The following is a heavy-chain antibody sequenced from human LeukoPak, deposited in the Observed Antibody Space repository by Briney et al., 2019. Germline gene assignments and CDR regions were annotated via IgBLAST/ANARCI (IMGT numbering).Heavy chain of an antibody. CDR1: GYTFTSYY. D-gene: IGHD2-21*02. V-gene: IGHV1-46*01. J-gene: IGHJ4*02. CDR3: AVVVVTYDY. Sequence: ASVKVSCKASGYTFTSYYMHWVRQAPGQGLEWMGIINPSGGSTSYAQKFQGRVTITADKSTSTAYMELSSLRSEDTAVYYCAVVVVTYDYWGQGTLVTVSS. CDR2: INPSGGST.